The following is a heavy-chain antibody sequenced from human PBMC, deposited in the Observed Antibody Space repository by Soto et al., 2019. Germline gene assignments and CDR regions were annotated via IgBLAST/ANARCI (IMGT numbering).Heavy chain of an antibody. CDR3: ASGIQLWLRRINNGYSG. Sequence: QVKLVQSGAEVKKPESSVKVSCKAPGGTFSTYAISWVRQAPGQGLEWMGGIIPMFGTANYAQRFQDRVTITADESTNTVYMALSSLSAEDTAVYFCASGIQLWLRRINNGYSGWGQGTLVTVSS. CDR1: GGTFSTYA. CDR2: IIPMFGTA. V-gene: IGHV1-69*12. J-gene: IGHJ4*02. D-gene: IGHD5-18*01.